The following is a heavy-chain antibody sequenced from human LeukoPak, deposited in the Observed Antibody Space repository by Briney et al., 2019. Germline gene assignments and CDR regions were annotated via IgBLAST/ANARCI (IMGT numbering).Heavy chain of an antibody. CDR1: GFTFTNAW. V-gene: IGHV3-15*01. CDR3: ITVYGHVAR. Sequence: GGSLRLSCVASGFTFTNAWMDWVRQPPGKGLEWVGRIKSKPSGGTADYAAPVRGRFTISRDDSKNTLYLQMNTLKTEDTAVYFCITVYGHVARWGRGTLVTVSS. J-gene: IGHJ4*02. CDR2: IKSKPSGGTA. D-gene: IGHD4-17*01.